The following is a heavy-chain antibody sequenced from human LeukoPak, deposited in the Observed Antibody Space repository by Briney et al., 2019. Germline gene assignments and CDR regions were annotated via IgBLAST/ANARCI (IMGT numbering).Heavy chain of an antibody. D-gene: IGHD3-10*02. CDR3: AELGITMIGGV. CDR1: GFTFDDYG. J-gene: IGHJ6*04. CDR2: ITWNGGST. V-gene: IGHV3-20*04. Sequence: GGSLRLSCAASGFTFDDYGMSWVRQAPGKGLEWVSGITWNGGSTGYADSVKGRFTISRDNAKNSLYLQMNSLRAEDTAVYYCAELGITMIGGVWGKGTTVTISS.